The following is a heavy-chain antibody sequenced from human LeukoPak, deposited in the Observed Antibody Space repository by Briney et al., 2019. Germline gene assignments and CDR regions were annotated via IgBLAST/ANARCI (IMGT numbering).Heavy chain of an antibody. Sequence: GESLKISCKGSGYSFTSYWIGWVRQMPGKGLEWMGIIYPGDSDTRYSPSFQGQVTISADKSISTAYLQWSSLKASDTAMYYCATWGYYDSSGYYIFDYWGQGTLVTVSP. D-gene: IGHD3-22*01. J-gene: IGHJ4*02. CDR3: ATWGYYDSSGYYIFDY. CDR1: GYSFTSYW. CDR2: IYPGDSDT. V-gene: IGHV5-51*01.